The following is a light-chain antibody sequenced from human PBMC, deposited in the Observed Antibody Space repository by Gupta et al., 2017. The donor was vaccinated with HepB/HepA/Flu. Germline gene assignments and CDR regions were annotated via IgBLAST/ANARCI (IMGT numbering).Light chain of an antibody. J-gene: IGKJ2*01. CDR1: KSVRNN. CDR3: QQENDWWSS. V-gene: IGKV3-15*01. CDR2: GAS. Sequence: EIVMTQSPATLSVSPGEKATLSCRASKSVRNNLAWYQQKPCQAPRLPLYGASPSATGIPARFRGRGSWTEFTLTIRRLHSEDFAVYYFQQENDWWSSFGQGTKLEIK.